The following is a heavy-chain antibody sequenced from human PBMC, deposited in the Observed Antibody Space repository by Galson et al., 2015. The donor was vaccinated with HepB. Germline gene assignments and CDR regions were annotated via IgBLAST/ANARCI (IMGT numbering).Heavy chain of an antibody. CDR2: IDPVDSYT. V-gene: IGHV5-10-1*01. CDR3: ARQAIGYRSRGDCFYL. J-gene: IGHJ3*01. D-gene: IGHD2-2*01. Sequence: SGAEVKKPGGSLRLSCQGSGYNFTNYWVTWVRQMPGEGLEWMGKIDPVDSYTNYCPSFQGHVTISTDKYISTAYQQWSSLQASDTAMYYCARQAIGYRSRGDCFYLWGQGTLVTLSS. CDR1: GYNFTNYW.